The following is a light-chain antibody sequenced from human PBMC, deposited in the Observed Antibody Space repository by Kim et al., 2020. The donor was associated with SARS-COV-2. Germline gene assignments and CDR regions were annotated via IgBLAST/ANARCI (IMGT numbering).Light chain of an antibody. Sequence: SYELTQPPSVSVAPGKTARITCGGNNIGSKSVHWYQQKPDQAPVLVIYYDSDRPSGTPERFSGSNSGNTATLTISRVEAGDEADYYCQVWDSSSDHYVFGTGTKVTVL. V-gene: IGLV3-21*04. CDR3: QVWDSSSDHYV. J-gene: IGLJ1*01. CDR2: YDS. CDR1: NIGSKS.